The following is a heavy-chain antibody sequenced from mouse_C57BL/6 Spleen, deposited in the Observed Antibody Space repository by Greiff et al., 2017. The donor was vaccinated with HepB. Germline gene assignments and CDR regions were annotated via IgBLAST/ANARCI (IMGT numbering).Heavy chain of an antibody. CDR1: GYTFTSYW. CDR2: IDPSDSYT. CDR3: ARGLRRTAPFAY. J-gene: IGHJ3*01. V-gene: IGHV1-69*01. D-gene: IGHD2-4*01. Sequence: QVQLQQPGAELVMPGASVKLSCKASGYTFTSYWMHWVKQRPGQGLEWIGEIDPSDSYTNYNQKFKGKSTLTVDKSSSTAYMQLSSLTSEDSAVYYCARGLRRTAPFAYWGQGTLVTVSA.